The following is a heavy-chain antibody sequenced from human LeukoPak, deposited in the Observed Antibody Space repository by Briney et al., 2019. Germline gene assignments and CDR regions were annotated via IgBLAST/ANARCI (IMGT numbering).Heavy chain of an antibody. Sequence: ASVTVSCKASEYIFTGYYIHWVRQAPGQGLEWMGWINPDSGGTTYAQNFQGRVTMTRDTSTTTAYMELNRLTSDDTAVYYCARRGYSAYDHHFDYWGQGTLVTVSS. CDR2: INPDSGGT. J-gene: IGHJ4*02. CDR1: EYIFTGYY. CDR3: ARRGYSAYDHHFDY. V-gene: IGHV1-2*02. D-gene: IGHD5-12*01.